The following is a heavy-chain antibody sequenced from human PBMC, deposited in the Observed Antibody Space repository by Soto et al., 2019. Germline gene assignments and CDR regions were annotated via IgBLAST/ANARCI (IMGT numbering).Heavy chain of an antibody. CDR2: IYYSGST. Sequence: SETLSLTCTVSGGSISSSSYYWGWIRQPPGKGLEWIGSIYYSGSTYYNPSLKSLVTISVDTSKNQFSLKLSSVTAADTAVYYCAAGAWYYFDYWGQGTLVTVSS. CDR3: AAGAWYYFDY. D-gene: IGHD7-27*01. CDR1: GGSISSSSYY. V-gene: IGHV4-39*01. J-gene: IGHJ4*02.